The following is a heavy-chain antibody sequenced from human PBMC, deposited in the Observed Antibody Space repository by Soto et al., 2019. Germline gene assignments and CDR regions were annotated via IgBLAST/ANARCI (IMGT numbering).Heavy chain of an antibody. V-gene: IGHV3-7*02. D-gene: IGHD3-10*01. J-gene: IGHJ4*02. CDR3: ATRPPDETYYGVFDY. CDR2: IKRDGSEK. Sequence: GGSLRLSCTVSGLTFSNHWMTWVRQAPGKGLEWVANIKRDGSEKSYVDSVKGRFSVSRDNAKNSLYLQMNNLRAEDTAVYYCATRPPDETYYGVFDYWGRGALVTVPS. CDR1: GLTFSNHW.